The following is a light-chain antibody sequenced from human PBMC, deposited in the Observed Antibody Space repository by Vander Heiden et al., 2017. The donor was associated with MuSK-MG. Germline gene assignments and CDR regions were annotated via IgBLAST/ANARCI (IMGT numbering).Light chain of an antibody. V-gene: IGKV3-15*01. CDR3: QQNNNWPLWT. J-gene: IGKJ1*01. Sequence: EIVMTQSPATLSVSPVERATLSCSASQSGSSNLAWYQQKPGQAPRLLIYGASTRATGIPARFSGSGYGKEFTLTISSRQSEDFAVYYCQQNNNWPLWTFGQGTKVEIK. CDR2: GAS. CDR1: QSGSSN.